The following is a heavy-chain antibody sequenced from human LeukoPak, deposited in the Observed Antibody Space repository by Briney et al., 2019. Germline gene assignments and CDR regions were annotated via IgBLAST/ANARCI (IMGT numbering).Heavy chain of an antibody. J-gene: IGHJ4*02. CDR3: ARGSYCSGGVCPAPFDS. CDR1: GFSFSDYY. D-gene: IGHD2-8*02. Sequence: PGGSLRLSCAVSGFSFSDYYMDWVRQVPGKGLEWIGRSKSKGHRYSTEYAASVRGRFTVSRDESKDLLFLQMTSLKSEDTAVYYCARGSYCSGGVCPAPFDSWGQGSLVTVSS. V-gene: IGHV3-72*01. CDR2: SKSKGHRYST.